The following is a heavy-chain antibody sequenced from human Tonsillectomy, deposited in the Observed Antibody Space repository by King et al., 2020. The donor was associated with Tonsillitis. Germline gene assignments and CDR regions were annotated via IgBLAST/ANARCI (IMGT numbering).Heavy chain of an antibody. V-gene: IGHV1-2*02. CDR1: GYTLTGHF. CDR3: ARAWGTWPTINWLDP. Sequence: VQLVQSGAEVKRPGASVKVSCKGSGYTLTGHFMHWVRQAPGQGLEWMGWINPHTGGTHYAQKFQGRVTMTRDTSLNTAYMELSRLRYDDTAVYYCARAWGTWPTINWLDPWGQGPLVTVSS. D-gene: IGHD1-26*01. J-gene: IGHJ5*02. CDR2: INPHTGGT.